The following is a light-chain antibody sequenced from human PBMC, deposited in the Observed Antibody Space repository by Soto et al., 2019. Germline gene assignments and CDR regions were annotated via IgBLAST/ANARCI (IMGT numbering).Light chain of an antibody. V-gene: IGKV1-5*03. CDR3: QEYTPSFTWT. Sequence: DIQMTQSPSTLSGSVGDRVTITCRASQTISSWLAWYQQKPGKAPKLLIYKASTLKSGVPSRFSGSGSGTEFTLTISSLQPDDFATYYCQEYTPSFTWTFGQGTKVDIK. CDR1: QTISSW. CDR2: KAS. J-gene: IGKJ1*01.